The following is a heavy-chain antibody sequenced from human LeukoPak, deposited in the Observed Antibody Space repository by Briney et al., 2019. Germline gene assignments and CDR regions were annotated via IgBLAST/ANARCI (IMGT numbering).Heavy chain of an antibody. CDR3: AREGYDSSGYYSGFDY. J-gene: IGHJ4*02. CDR2: IYYSGST. V-gene: IGHV4-59*01. D-gene: IGHD3-22*01. Sequence: SETLSLTCTVSDGSISSYYWSWIRQPPGKGLEWIGYIYYSGSTNYNPSLKSRVTTSVDTSKNQFSLKLSSVTAADTAVYYCAREGYDSSGYYSGFDYWGQGTLVTVSS. CDR1: DGSISSYY.